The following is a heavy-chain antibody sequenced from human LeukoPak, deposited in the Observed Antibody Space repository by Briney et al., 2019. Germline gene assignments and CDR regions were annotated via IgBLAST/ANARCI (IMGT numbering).Heavy chain of an antibody. Sequence: SETLSLTCTVSGDSTSSYYWSWIRQPPGRGLEWIAYIYYSGITNYNPSLKSRVTISVDTSKNQFSLKLSSVTAADTAVYYCARDQYGDYDFDYWGQGTLVTVSS. CDR2: IYYSGIT. D-gene: IGHD4-17*01. J-gene: IGHJ4*02. CDR3: ARDQYGDYDFDY. CDR1: GDSTSSYY. V-gene: IGHV4-59*01.